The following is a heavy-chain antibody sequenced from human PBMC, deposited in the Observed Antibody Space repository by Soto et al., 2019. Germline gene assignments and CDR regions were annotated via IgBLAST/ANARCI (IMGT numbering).Heavy chain of an antibody. D-gene: IGHD3-3*01. J-gene: IGHJ4*02. CDR3: ARDWSGY. CDR2: ISADNGNT. Sequence: QVQLVQSGAEVKEPGASVKVSCKASGYTFTTYGISWVRQAPGQGLEWMGWISADNGNTNYAQKFQDRVTMTTDTSPSTAYMEMRSLRSELTAVYYCARDWSGYWGQGTLVTVSS. V-gene: IGHV1-18*01. CDR1: GYTFTTYG.